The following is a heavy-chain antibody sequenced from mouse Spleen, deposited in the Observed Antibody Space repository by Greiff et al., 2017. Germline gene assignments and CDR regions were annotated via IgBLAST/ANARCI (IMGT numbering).Heavy chain of an antibody. CDR2: IDPETGGT. Sequence: QVQLKESGAELVRPGASVTLSCKASGYTFTDYEMHWVKQTPVHGLEWIGAIDPETGGTAYNQKFKGKAILTADKSSSTAYMELRSLTSEDSAVYYCTRRGTGYWGQGTLVTVSA. V-gene: IGHV1-15*01. D-gene: IGHD4-1*01. CDR3: TRRGTGY. J-gene: IGHJ3*01. CDR1: GYTFTDYE.